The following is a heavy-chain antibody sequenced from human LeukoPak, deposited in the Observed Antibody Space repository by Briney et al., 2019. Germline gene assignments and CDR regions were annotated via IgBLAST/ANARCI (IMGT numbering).Heavy chain of an antibody. CDR1: GFTFSTYA. D-gene: IGHD3-10*01. V-gene: IGHV3-23*01. CDR3: AKTSTSGSSVDFDY. Sequence: GGSLRLSCAASGFTFSTYAMSWVRQAPGKGLEWVSAISGSGGSTYYADSMKGRFTISRDNSKNTLYLQMNSLRAEDTAVYYCAKTSTSGSSVDFDYWGQGTLVTVSS. J-gene: IGHJ4*02. CDR2: ISGSGGST.